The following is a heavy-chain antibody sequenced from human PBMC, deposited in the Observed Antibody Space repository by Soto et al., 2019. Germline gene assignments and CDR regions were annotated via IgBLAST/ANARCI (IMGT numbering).Heavy chain of an antibody. V-gene: IGHV4-39*01. Sequence: PSETLSLTCTVSGGSISSSSYYWGWIRQPPGKGLEWIGSISYSGSTYYNPSLKSRVTISVDMSKSQFSLKLSSVTAADTAVYYCASGPFFGGGGNCQGDYWGQETVVTVSS. CDR1: GGSISSSSYY. J-gene: IGHJ4*02. D-gene: IGHD2-15*01. CDR3: ASGPFFGGGGNCQGDY. CDR2: ISYSGST.